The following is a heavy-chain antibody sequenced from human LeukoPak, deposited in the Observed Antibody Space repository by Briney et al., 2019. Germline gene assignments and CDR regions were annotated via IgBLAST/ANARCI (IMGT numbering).Heavy chain of an antibody. Sequence: ASVKVSCKASGYTFTSYGISWVRQAPGQGLEWMGWISAYNGNTNYAQKLQGRVTMTTDTSTSTAYMELRSLRSDDTAVYYCAREGGMYHDSSGYLAFDYWGQGTLVTVSS. D-gene: IGHD3-22*01. CDR3: AREGGMYHDSSGYLAFDY. CDR1: GYTFTSYG. V-gene: IGHV1-18*01. J-gene: IGHJ4*02. CDR2: ISAYNGNT.